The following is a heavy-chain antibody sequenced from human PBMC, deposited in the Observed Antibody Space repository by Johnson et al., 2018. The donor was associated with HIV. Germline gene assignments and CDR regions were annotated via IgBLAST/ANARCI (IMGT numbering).Heavy chain of an antibody. Sequence: VQLVESGGGVVRPGGSLRLSCSASGFNVDDDALSWVRQVPGKGLEWVSGINWNGGTTGYADSVKGRFTISRDSAKNSLYLQMNSLRAEDTAFYYCARDKYGVPSGTFDIWGQGTMVTVSS. D-gene: IGHD4-17*01. V-gene: IGHV3-20*04. CDR1: GFNVDDDA. J-gene: IGHJ3*02. CDR2: INWNGGTT. CDR3: ARDKYGVPSGTFDI.